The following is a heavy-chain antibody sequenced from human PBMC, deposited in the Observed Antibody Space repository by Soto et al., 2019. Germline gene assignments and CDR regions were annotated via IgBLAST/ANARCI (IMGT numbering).Heavy chain of an antibody. D-gene: IGHD4-17*01. CDR1: GFTFSSYS. V-gene: IGHV3-21*01. CDR3: ASYHDYGDYDLDY. J-gene: IGHJ4*02. CDR2: ISSSSSYI. Sequence: EVQLVESGGGLVKPGGSLRLSCAASGFTFSSYSMNWVRQAPGKGLEWVSSISSSSSYIYYADSVKGRFTISRDNAKNSLYLQMNSLRAEDTAVYYCASYHDYGDYDLDYWGQGTLVTVSS.